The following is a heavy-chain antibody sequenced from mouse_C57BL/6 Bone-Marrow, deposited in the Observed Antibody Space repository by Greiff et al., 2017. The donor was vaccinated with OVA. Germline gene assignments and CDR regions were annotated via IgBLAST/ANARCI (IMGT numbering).Heavy chain of an antibody. CDR3: ARKEGIYYVYDDSFAY. CDR2: IWPGGGT. J-gene: IGHJ3*01. CDR1: GFSLTSYA. D-gene: IGHD2-2*01. V-gene: IGHV2-9-1*01. Sequence: VHLVESGPGLVAPSPSLSISCTVSGFSLTSYAISWVRQPPGKGLEWLGVIWPGGGTNYNSAPNSRLSTSNDNSKSQVFLKMNSLQTDDTARYYCARKEGIYYVYDDSFAYWGQGTLVTVSA.